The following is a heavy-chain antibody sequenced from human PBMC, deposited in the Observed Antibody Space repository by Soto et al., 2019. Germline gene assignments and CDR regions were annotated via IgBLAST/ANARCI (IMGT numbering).Heavy chain of an antibody. CDR2: VYHTGNT. CDR3: AREQYNWKL. V-gene: IGHV4-59*01. Sequence: QVQLQESGPGLVKPSETLSLTCTVSGVSITPYYWTWIRHPPVKGLEWIGYVYHTGNTYYNPSLKSRVTISLDTSKNQVSMRMKSVTAADTAVYYCAREQYNWKLWGQGTLVTVSS. J-gene: IGHJ4*02. CDR1: GVSITPYY. D-gene: IGHD1-20*01.